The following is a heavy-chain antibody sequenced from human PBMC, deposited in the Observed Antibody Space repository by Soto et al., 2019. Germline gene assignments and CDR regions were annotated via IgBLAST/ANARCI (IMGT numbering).Heavy chain of an antibody. J-gene: IGHJ4*02. Sequence: QVQLVESGGGVVQPGRSLRLSCVASGFAFSTYGIHWVRQAPGKGLEWVAVIWYDGSIKYYADSVKGRFTISRDNSKNTLYLQMNSLRADDTAVYYCGRASGPFDYWGQGTQVTVSS. CDR1: GFAFSTYG. V-gene: IGHV3-33*01. D-gene: IGHD5-12*01. CDR3: GRASGPFDY. CDR2: IWYDGSIK.